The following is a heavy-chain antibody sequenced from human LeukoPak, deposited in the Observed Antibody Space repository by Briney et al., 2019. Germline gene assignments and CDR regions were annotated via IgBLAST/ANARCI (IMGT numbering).Heavy chain of an antibody. CDR2: INHSGST. D-gene: IGHD2-2*01. J-gene: IGHJ4*02. CDR3: ARGFIVVPAAMFDY. Sequence: PSETLSLTCSVYGESFSGSYWSEIRQPPGKGLEWIGEINHSGSTNYNPSLKSRVTISVDTSKNQFSLKLSSVTAADTAVYYCARGFIVVPAAMFDYWGQGTLVTVSS. V-gene: IGHV4-34*01. CDR1: GESFSGSY.